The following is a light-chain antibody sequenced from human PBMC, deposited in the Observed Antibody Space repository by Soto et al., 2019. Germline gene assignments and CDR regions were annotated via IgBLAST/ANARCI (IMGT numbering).Light chain of an antibody. Sequence: DTQMTQSPSSLSASVGDRISITCRASQTVSTYLNWYQQKAGQAPTLLISATSTLQSGVPSRFSVSGSGTEFTLTITSLQPEDFATYYCKQTYTTPRTFGQGTKVAFK. CDR3: KQTYTTPRT. CDR1: QTVSTY. V-gene: IGKV1-39*01. CDR2: ATS. J-gene: IGKJ1*01.